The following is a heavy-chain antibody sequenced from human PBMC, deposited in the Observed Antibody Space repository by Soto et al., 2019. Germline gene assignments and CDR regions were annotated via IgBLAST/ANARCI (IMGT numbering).Heavy chain of an antibody. CDR2: INAGNGNT. V-gene: IGHV1-3*01. Sequence: ASVKVSCKASGYTFTSYAMHWVRQAPGQRLEWMGWINAGNGNTKYSQKFQGRVTITRDTSASTAYMELSSLRSEDTAVYFCARVLSYDSSGYYYWDAFDIWGQGTMVTVSS. J-gene: IGHJ3*02. CDR3: ARVLSYDSSGYYYWDAFDI. CDR1: GYTFTSYA. D-gene: IGHD3-22*01.